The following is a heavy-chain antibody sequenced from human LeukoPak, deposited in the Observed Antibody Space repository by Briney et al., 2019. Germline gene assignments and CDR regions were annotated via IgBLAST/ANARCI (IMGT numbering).Heavy chain of an antibody. Sequence: GGSLRLSCAASGFTFSTYGMSWVRQAPGKGLEWVSTISGSGGSTFYADSVKGRFTISRDNAKNSLYLQMNSLRAEDTAVYYCARELRAFDYWGQGTLVTVSS. CDR2: ISGSGGST. J-gene: IGHJ4*02. V-gene: IGHV3-23*01. CDR1: GFTFSTYG. CDR3: ARELRAFDY.